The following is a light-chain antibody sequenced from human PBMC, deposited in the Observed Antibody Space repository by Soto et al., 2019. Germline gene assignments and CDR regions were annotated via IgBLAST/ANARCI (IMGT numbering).Light chain of an antibody. CDR1: QSIMSW. CDR2: KAS. CDR3: QQYNAYSPWT. Sequence: DIQMTQSPSTLSASVGDRVTITCRASQSIMSWLAWYQQKPGKAPKLLIYKASDLDVGVPSRFAGSGSGTEFTPTISSLQPDDVATYYCQQYNAYSPWTFGQGTKVDIK. J-gene: IGKJ1*01. V-gene: IGKV1-5*03.